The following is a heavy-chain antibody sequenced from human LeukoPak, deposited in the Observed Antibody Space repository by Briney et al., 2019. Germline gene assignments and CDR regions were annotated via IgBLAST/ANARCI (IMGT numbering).Heavy chain of an antibody. V-gene: IGHV3-23*01. CDR1: GFTFSSYG. D-gene: IGHD3-22*01. Sequence: PGRSLRLSCAASGFTFSSYGMHWVRQAPGKGLEWVSGISGSGGSTYYADSVKGRFTISRDNSKNMLYLHVNSLRAEDTAVYYCAKTYYYDSGGSFYFDCWGQGTLVTVSS. J-gene: IGHJ4*02. CDR3: AKTYYYDSGGSFYFDC. CDR2: ISGSGGST.